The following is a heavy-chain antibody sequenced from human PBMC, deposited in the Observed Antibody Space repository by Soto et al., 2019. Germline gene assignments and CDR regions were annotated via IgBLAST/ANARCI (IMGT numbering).Heavy chain of an antibody. CDR3: ARRITMVRGPYYYYAMDV. D-gene: IGHD3-10*01. V-gene: IGHV3-48*02. J-gene: IGHJ6*02. CDR2: ITSTSSTE. Sequence: GGSLRLSCAASGFTFSSHTMNWVRQAPGKGLEWVSYITSTSSTEYYADSVKGRFTISRDNAKNSLYLQMNSLRDEDTAVYYCARRITMVRGPYYYYAMDVWGQGTTVTVSS. CDR1: GFTFSSHT.